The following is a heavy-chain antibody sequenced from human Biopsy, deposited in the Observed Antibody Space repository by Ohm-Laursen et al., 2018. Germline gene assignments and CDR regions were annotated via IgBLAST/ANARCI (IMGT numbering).Heavy chain of an antibody. J-gene: IGHJ3*02. CDR2: IYYSGIT. D-gene: IGHD3-22*01. CDR1: GDSINSSY. V-gene: IGHV4-59*08. Sequence: TLSLTCTVSGDSINSSYWSWIRQPPGKGLEWIGNIYYSGITNYNPSLKSRVSISVDTSKNQFSLKLSSVTAADTAVYYCARHGDFYYDSNIVIGALDIWGQGTMVTVSS. CDR3: ARHGDFYYDSNIVIGALDI.